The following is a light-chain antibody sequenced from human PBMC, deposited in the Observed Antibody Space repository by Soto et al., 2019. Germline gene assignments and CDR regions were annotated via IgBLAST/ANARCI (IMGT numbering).Light chain of an antibody. J-gene: IGKJ4*01. CDR1: QGINNY. V-gene: IGKV1-33*01. CDR2: DTS. Sequence: DIQMTQSRSSLSASVGDRVTITCQASQGINNYLNWYQQKPGNAPKLLIFDTSDLETGVPSRFSGRGSGTDFTFTISSLQPEDVAAYYCQQYHTLPITFGGGTKVDIK. CDR3: QQYHTLPIT.